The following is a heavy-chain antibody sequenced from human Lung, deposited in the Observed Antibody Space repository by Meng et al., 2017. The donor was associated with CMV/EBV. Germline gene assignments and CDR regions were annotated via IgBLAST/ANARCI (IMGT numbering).Heavy chain of an antibody. V-gene: IGHV3-30*04. Sequence: GESLKISCAASGFTFSSYAMHWVRQAPGKGLEWVAVISYDGSNKYYADSVKGRFTIPRDNSKNTLYLQMNSLRVEDTAVYYCTRGGGTISIFGVARIVGGMDVWGQGTTVTVSS. J-gene: IGHJ6*02. CDR1: GFTFSSYA. D-gene: IGHD3-3*01. CDR2: ISYDGSNK. CDR3: TRGGGTISIFGVARIVGGMDV.